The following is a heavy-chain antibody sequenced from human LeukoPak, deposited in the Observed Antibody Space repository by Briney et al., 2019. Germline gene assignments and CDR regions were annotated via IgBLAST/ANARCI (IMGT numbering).Heavy chain of an antibody. V-gene: IGHV3-23*01. CDR2: ISGGSGDK. Sequence: GGSLRLSCAASGCTFTSYAMSWVRQAPGKGLEWVSAISGGSGDKFYADSVKGRFTISRDNSRNTLYVQMNSLRAEDTAEYYCATHYYDSSGYYYALEHWGQGTLVTVSS. CDR1: GCTFTSYA. J-gene: IGHJ1*01. CDR3: ATHYYDSSGYYYALEH. D-gene: IGHD3-22*01.